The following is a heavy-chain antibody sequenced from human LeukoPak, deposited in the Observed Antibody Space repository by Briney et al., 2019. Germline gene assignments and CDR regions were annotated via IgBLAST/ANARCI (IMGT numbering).Heavy chain of an antibody. V-gene: IGHV4-39*01. CDR1: GGSVSSSTFF. CDR3: VRGATTVTTTWFDP. CDR2: IHYSGTT. D-gene: IGHD4-17*01. J-gene: IGHJ5*02. Sequence: AETLSLTCSVSGGSVSSSTFFWGWIRQPPGKELEWIATIHYSGTTYYNPSLKSRVTISVDTSKNQFSLRLGCVTAADTAVYYCVRGATTVTTTWFDPWGQGTLVTVSS.